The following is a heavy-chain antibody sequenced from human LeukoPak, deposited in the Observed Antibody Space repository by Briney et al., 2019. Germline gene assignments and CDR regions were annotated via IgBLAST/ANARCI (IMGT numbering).Heavy chain of an antibody. CDR1: GFTVSSNY. Sequence: GGSLRLSCAASGFTVSSNYMSWVRQAPGKGLEWVSAISGSGDSVFYVDSVKGRFTISRDNSKNMLYLQMNSLRAEDTAVYFCAKVVGPTSYWGQGTLVTVSS. CDR3: AKVVGPTSY. D-gene: IGHD1-26*01. V-gene: IGHV3-23*01. CDR2: ISGSGDSV. J-gene: IGHJ4*02.